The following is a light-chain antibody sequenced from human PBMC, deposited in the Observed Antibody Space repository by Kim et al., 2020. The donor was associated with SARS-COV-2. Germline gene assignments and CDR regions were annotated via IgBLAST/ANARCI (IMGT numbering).Light chain of an antibody. J-gene: IGKJ3*01. CDR1: QRAMHSNGNNY. CDR3: MQGLQTPVT. Sequence: PASTCCTINQRAMHSNGNNYVDWYQQKPGQSPLLPNDLATNRASGVPDRFSGRGSGIDFTLKIRRVEAEDVGVYYCMQGLQTPVTFGHGTKVDIK. CDR2: LAT. V-gene: IGKV2-28*01.